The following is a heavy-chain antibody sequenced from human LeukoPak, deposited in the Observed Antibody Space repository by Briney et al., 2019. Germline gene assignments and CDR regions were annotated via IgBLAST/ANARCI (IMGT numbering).Heavy chain of an antibody. CDR1: GYTLTELS. CDR2: SDPEDGET. D-gene: IGHD6-19*01. CDR3: ATAKSVAGTSKLFDY. V-gene: IGHV1-24*01. J-gene: IGHJ4*02. Sequence: ASVKVSCKVSGYTLTELSMHWVRQAPGKGLEWMGGSDPEDGETIYAQKFQGRVTMTEDTSTDTAYMELSSLRSEDTAVYYCATAKSVAGTSKLFDYGGQGTLVTVSS.